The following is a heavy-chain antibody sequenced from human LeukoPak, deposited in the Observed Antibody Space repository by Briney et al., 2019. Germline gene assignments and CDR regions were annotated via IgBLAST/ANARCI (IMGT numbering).Heavy chain of an antibody. D-gene: IGHD5-24*01. J-gene: IGHJ4*02. V-gene: IGHV3-33*06. CDR3: AKDRRDGYNYPSN. CDR2: IWYDGSNK. Sequence: PGGSLRLSCAASGFTFSSYGMHWVRQAPGKGLEWGAVIWYDGSNKYYADSVKGRFTISRDNSKNTLYLQMNSLRAEDTAVYYCAKDRRDGYNYPSNWGQGTLVTVSS. CDR1: GFTFSSYG.